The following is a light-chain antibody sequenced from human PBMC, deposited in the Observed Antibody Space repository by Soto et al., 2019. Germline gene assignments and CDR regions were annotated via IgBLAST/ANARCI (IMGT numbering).Light chain of an antibody. CDR2: TNN. Sequence: QSVLTQPPSVSGAPGQRVTISCTGSSSNIGAGYDVHWYQQLPGTAPKLLIYTNNNRPSGVPDRFSGSKSGTSASLAITGLLAEDVAAYYYHSFDSSLVNYVFGTGTKVTVL. J-gene: IGLJ1*01. CDR1: SSNIGAGYD. V-gene: IGLV1-40*01. CDR3: HSFDSSLVNYV.